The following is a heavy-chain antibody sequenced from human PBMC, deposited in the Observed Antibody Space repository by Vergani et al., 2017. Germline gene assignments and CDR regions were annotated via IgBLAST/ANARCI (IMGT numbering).Heavy chain of an antibody. Sequence: QVQLQESGPGLVKPSETLSLTCTVSGYSISSGYYWGWIRQPPGKGLEWIGSIYHSGSTYYNPSLKTRVTISVDTSKNQFSLKLSAVTAADTAVYYCATGIAVAGEPTVFDYWGQGTLVTVSS. D-gene: IGHD6-19*01. CDR1: GYSISSGYY. J-gene: IGHJ4*02. CDR2: IYHSGST. CDR3: ATGIAVAGEPTVFDY. V-gene: IGHV4-38-2*02.